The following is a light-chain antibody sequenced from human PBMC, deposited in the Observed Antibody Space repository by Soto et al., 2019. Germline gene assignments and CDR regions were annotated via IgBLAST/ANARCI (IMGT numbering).Light chain of an antibody. V-gene: IGKV3-15*01. Sequence: EIVLTQSPDTLSLSPGDRATLSCRASQSVSTYLAWYQQKPGQSPRLLIYGASSRATGIPARFSGSGSGTEFTLTISSLQSEDFAVYYCQQYNNWPFITFGQGTLLEI. J-gene: IGKJ5*01. CDR2: GAS. CDR3: QQYNNWPFIT. CDR1: QSVSTY.